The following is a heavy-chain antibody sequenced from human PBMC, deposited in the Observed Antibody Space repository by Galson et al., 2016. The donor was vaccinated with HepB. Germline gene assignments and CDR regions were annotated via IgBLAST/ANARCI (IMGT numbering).Heavy chain of an antibody. CDR3: ARAYSDTSSGGMDV. D-gene: IGHD6-13*01. J-gene: IGHJ6*02. Sequence: SLRLSCAASGFSFRSYSMNWVRQAPGKGLEWVSSISSSSSYIYYADSVKGRFTISRDNAKNSLYLQMNSLRAEDTAVYYCARAYSDTSSGGMDVWGQGTTVTVSS. CDR2: ISSSSSYI. V-gene: IGHV3-21*01. CDR1: GFSFRSYS.